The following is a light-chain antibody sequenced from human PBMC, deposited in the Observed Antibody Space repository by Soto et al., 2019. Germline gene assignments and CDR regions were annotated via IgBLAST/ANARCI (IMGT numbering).Light chain of an antibody. CDR3: VLYMRSGISV. CDR1: SSDVGGYNY. V-gene: IGLV2-8*01. CDR2: EVS. Sequence: QSALTQPPSASGSPGQSVTISCTGTSSDVGGYNYVSWYQQHPGKAPKLMIYEVSKRPSGVPDRFSGSKSGNTASLSVSGLQAEDEADYYCVLYMRSGISVFGGGTKVTVL. J-gene: IGLJ2*01.